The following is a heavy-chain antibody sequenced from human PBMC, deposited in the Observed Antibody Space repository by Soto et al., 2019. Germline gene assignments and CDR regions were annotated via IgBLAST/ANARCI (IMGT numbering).Heavy chain of an antibody. J-gene: IGHJ4*02. CDR2: FDPEDGET. Sequence: GASVKVSCKVSGYTLTELSMHWVRQAPGKGLEWMGGFDPEDGETIYAQKFQGRVTMTEDTSTDTAYMELSSLRSEDTAVYYCATGVLVVGATKGADYWGQGTLGTVSS. CDR1: GYTLTELS. D-gene: IGHD1-26*01. V-gene: IGHV1-24*01. CDR3: ATGVLVVGATKGADY.